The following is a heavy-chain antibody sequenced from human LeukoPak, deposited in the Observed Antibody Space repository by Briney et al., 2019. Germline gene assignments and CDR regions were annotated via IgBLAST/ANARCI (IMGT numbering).Heavy chain of an antibody. CDR2: INSGSTYT. CDR3: AKQLGYCSDGSCYFPY. CDR1: GFTFSSYM. V-gene: IGHV3-21*04. J-gene: IGHJ4*02. D-gene: IGHD2-15*01. Sequence: GGSLRLSCAASGFTFSSYMMNWVRQAPGKGLEWVSSINSGSTYTYYTESVKGRFTVSRDNSKSTLCLQMNSLRAEDTAVYYCAKQLGYCSDGSCYFPYWGQGTLVTVSS.